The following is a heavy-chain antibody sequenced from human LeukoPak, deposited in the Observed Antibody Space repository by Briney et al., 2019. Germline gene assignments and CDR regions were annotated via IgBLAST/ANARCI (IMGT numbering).Heavy chain of an antibody. Sequence: PGGSLRLSCTASGITFSNYAMNWVRQAPGKGLEWVSTISGSGGSTYYADSVKGRFTISRDNSKNTLYLQMNSLRAEDTAVYYCAKDGGGYDTSGYYYGDYWGQGTLVTVSS. CDR1: GITFSNYA. CDR3: AKDGGGYDTSGYYYGDY. D-gene: IGHD3-22*01. V-gene: IGHV3-23*01. CDR2: ISGSGGST. J-gene: IGHJ4*02.